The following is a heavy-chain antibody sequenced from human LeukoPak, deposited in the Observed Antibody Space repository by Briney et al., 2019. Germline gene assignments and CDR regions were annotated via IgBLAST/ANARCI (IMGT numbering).Heavy chain of an antibody. Sequence: SETLSLTCTVSGGSISSYYWSWIRQSPGKGLEWIGYIYYSGSTNFNPYLKSRVNISVDTFKDQFSLKLSPVTASDTAMYYCAIDILTGYYAFDYWGQGTLVTVSS. CDR2: IYYSGST. CDR1: GGSISSYY. J-gene: IGHJ4*02. V-gene: IGHV4-59*01. D-gene: IGHD3-9*01. CDR3: AIDILTGYYAFDY.